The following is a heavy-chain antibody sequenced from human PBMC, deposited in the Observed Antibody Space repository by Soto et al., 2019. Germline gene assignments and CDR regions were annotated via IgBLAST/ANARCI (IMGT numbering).Heavy chain of an antibody. CDR3: ARAGGYYDSSGYYLLDAFDI. CDR2: ISDYNGNT. CDR1: GYTFSSYG. Sequence: ASVKVSCKASGYTFSSYGIIWVRQAPGQGPEWMGWISDYNGNTNYAQKLQGRVTMTTDTSTSTAYMGLRSLRSDDTAVYYCARAGGYYDSSGYYLLDAFDIWGQGTMVTVSS. V-gene: IGHV1-18*01. D-gene: IGHD3-22*01. J-gene: IGHJ3*02.